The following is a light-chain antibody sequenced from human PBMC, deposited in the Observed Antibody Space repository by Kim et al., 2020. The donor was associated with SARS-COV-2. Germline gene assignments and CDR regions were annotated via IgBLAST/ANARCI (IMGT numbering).Light chain of an antibody. J-gene: IGLJ1*01. Sequence: SYELTQPPSVSVSPGQTAWITCSGEALTNQYAYWYQQRPGQAPALLIFQDTERPSGIPERFSGSNSGTTVTLTISGVQAVDEAAYYCQSTDNSGTFYVFG. CDR3: QSTDNSGTFYV. V-gene: IGLV3-25*03. CDR2: QDT. CDR1: ALTNQY.